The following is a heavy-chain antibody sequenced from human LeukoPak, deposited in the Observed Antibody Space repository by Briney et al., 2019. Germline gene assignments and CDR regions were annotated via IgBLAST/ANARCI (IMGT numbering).Heavy chain of an antibody. J-gene: IGHJ4*02. V-gene: IGHV4-34*01. CDR1: GGSFSGYY. CDR2: INHSGST. CDR3: ARGKMATKRRYFAY. D-gene: IGHD5-24*01. Sequence: PSETLSLTCAVYGGSFSGYYWSWIRQPPGKGLECIGEINHSGSTNYNPSLKSRVTISVDTPKNQFSLKLSSVTAADTAVYYCARGKMATKRRYFAYWGQGTLVTVSS.